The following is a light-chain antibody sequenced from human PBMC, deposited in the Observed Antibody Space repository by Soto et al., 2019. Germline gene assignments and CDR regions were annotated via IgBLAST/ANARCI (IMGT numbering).Light chain of an antibody. CDR3: SSYTSISTLYV. Sequence: QSVLTQPASVSGSPGQSITISCTGTNSDVGGYNYVSWYQQHPGKAPEHMIYEVSHRPSGASNRFSGSKSDNTASLTISGLQAEDEADYYCSSYTSISTLYVFGTGTKVTVL. V-gene: IGLV2-14*01. CDR2: EVS. J-gene: IGLJ1*01. CDR1: NSDVGGYNY.